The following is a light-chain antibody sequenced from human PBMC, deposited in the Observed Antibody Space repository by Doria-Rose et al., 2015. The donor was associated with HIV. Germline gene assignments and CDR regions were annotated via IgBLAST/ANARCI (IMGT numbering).Light chain of an antibody. CDR3: HQYASSRT. V-gene: IGKV3-20*01. J-gene: IGKJ1*01. CDR2: GAS. Sequence: EIVMTQSPGTLSLSPGERATLSCRASQGVSANYLAWYQQRPGQSPRLLIYGASSRATDIPDRFSGSGSGTDFTLTISRLGPEDFAVYYCHQYASSRTFGQGTKVEIK. CDR1: QGVSANY.